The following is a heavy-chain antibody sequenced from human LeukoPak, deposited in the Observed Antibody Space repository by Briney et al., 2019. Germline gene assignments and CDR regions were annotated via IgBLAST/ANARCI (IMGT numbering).Heavy chain of an antibody. CDR1: GFTFSTYW. CDR2: ISRSSSYM. V-gene: IGHV3-21*01. J-gene: IGHJ4*02. Sequence: PGGSLRLSCGASGFTFSTYWMYWVRQAPGKGLVWVSSISRSSSYMYYADSVKGRFTISRDNAKNSLYLQMNSLRAEDTAVYYCARDLGFDYWGQGTLVTVSS. CDR3: ARDLGFDY. D-gene: IGHD7-27*01.